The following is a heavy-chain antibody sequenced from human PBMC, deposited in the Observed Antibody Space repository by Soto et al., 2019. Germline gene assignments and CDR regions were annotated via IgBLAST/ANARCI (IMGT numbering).Heavy chain of an antibody. CDR2: ISTYNGNT. J-gene: IGHJ1*01. CDR3: ARDYGDYSYFQH. Sequence: GASVKVSCTASGYTFTSYGISWVRQAPGQGLEWMGWISTYNGNTNYAQRLQGRVTMTTDTSTSTGYLELRSLRSDDTAVYYCARDYGDYSYFQHWGQGTLVTVSS. CDR1: GYTFTSYG. V-gene: IGHV1-18*01. D-gene: IGHD4-17*01.